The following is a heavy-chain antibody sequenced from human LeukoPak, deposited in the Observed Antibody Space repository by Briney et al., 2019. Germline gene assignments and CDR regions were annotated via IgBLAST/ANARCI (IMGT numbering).Heavy chain of an antibody. CDR2: IIPIFGTA. V-gene: IGHV1-69*05. J-gene: IGHJ5*02. CDR1: GGTFSSYA. Sequence: SVKVSCKASGGTFSSYAISWVRQAPGQGLEWMGGIIPIFGTANYAQKFQGRVTITTDESTSTAYMELSSLRSGDTAVYYCARQGVPAANYNWFDPWGQGTLVTVSS. CDR3: ARQGVPAANYNWFDP. D-gene: IGHD2-2*01.